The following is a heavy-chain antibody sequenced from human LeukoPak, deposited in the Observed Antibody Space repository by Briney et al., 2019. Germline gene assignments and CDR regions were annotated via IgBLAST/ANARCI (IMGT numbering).Heavy chain of an antibody. D-gene: IGHD6-6*01. Sequence: GASVKVSCKASGYTFTGSYMHWVRQAPGQGLEWMGWISPDSGATNYAQRFQGRVTMTRDTSISTAYMELSSLRSDDTAVYFCAREGYSTSSGPLDYWGQGTLVTVSS. J-gene: IGHJ4*02. V-gene: IGHV1-2*02. CDR3: AREGYSTSSGPLDY. CDR1: GYTFTGSY. CDR2: ISPDSGAT.